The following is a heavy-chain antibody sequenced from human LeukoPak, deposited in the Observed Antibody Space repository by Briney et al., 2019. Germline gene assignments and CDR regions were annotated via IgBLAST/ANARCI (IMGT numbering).Heavy chain of an antibody. V-gene: IGHV1-2*02. D-gene: IGHD6-19*01. CDR1: GYTFTGYY. J-gene: IGHJ4*02. CDR3: ARSISFSSGWYPYYFDY. CDR2: INPNSGGT. Sequence: ASVKVSCKASGYTFTGYYMHWVRQAPGQGLEWMGWINPNSGGTNYAQKLQGRVTMTRDTSISTAYMELSRLRSDDTAVYYCARSISFSSGWYPYYFDYWGQGTLVTVSS.